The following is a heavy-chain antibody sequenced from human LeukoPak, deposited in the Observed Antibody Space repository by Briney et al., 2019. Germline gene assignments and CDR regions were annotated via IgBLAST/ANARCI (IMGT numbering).Heavy chain of an antibody. CDR2: ISYDGSNK. Sequence: GGSLRLSCAASGFTFSSYGMHWVRQAPGKGLEWVAVISYDGSNKYYADSVKGRFTISRDSSKNILYLQMNNLRAEDTAVYYCARGPSGYHNTGGQGTLVTVSS. CDR3: ARGPSGYHNT. J-gene: IGHJ4*02. CDR1: GFTFSSYG. D-gene: IGHD5-12*01. V-gene: IGHV3-30*03.